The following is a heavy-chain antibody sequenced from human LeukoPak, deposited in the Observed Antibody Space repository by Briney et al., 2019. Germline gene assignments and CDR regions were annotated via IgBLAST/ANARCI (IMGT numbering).Heavy chain of an antibody. CDR3: AKGSDNYYALFDH. CDR1: GFTFSSYN. CDR2: ISSSSSYI. Sequence: GGSLRLSCAASGFTFSSYNMNWVRQAPGKGLEWVSSISSSSSYIYYADSLKGRFTISRDNAKNSLFLQMNSLRAEDTAVYYCAKGSDNYYALFDHWGQGTLVTLSS. D-gene: IGHD3-10*01. V-gene: IGHV3-21*01. J-gene: IGHJ4*02.